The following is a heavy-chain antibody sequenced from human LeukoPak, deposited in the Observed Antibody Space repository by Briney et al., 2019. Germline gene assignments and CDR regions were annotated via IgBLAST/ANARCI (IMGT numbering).Heavy chain of an antibody. CDR1: GFTFTNYW. CDR2: ISWNSGSI. CDR3: ARDVNPLPYYYDSSGYFDY. Sequence: GGSLRLSCAASGFTFTNYWMHWVRQAPGKGLEWVSGISWNSGSIGYADSVKGRFTISRDNAKNSLYLQMNSLRAEDTAVYYCARDVNPLPYYYDSSGYFDYWGQGTLVTVSS. V-gene: IGHV3-9*01. J-gene: IGHJ4*02. D-gene: IGHD3-22*01.